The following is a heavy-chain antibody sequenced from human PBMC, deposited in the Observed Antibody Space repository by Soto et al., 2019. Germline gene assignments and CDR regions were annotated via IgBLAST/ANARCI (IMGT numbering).Heavy chain of an antibody. D-gene: IGHD1-26*01. J-gene: IGHJ6*02. CDR3: ARDSNLSSGSYYYYGMDV. Sequence: GESLKISCAASGFTFSSYWMSWVRQAPGKGLEWVANIKQDGSEKYYVDSVKGRFTISRDNAKNSLYLQMNSLRAEDTAVYYCARDSNLSSGSYYYYGMDVWGQGTTVTVSS. CDR2: IKQDGSEK. CDR1: GFTFSSYW. V-gene: IGHV3-7*01.